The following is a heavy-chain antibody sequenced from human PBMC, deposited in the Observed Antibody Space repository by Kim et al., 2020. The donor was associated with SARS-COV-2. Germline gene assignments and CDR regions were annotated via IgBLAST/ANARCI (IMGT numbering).Heavy chain of an antibody. J-gene: IGHJ4*02. V-gene: IGHV3-21*01. CDR2: ISSSRYI. D-gene: IGHD4-17*01. CDR1: GFSFSTYN. Sequence: GGSLRLSCAASGFSFSTYNMNWVRQAPGKGLEWVSSISSSRYIYYADSVKGRFTISRDNAKNSLYLQMNSLRAEDTAVYYCARDHQGSVTTQDCWGQGTL. CDR3: ARDHQGSVTTQDC.